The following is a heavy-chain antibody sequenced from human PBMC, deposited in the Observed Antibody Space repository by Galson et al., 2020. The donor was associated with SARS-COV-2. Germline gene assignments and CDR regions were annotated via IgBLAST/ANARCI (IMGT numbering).Heavy chain of an antibody. CDR1: GFTFSSYG. Sequence: GGSLRLSCAASGFTFSSYGMHWVRQAPGKGLEWVAVIWYDGSNKYYADSVKGRFTISRDNYKNTLYLQMNSLRAEDTAVYYCAKDFAGWSGYYDAVDSWGQGTMVAVSA. CDR2: IWYDGSNK. J-gene: IGHJ3*02. D-gene: IGHD3-3*01. V-gene: IGHV3-33*06. CDR3: AKDFAGWSGYYDAVDS.